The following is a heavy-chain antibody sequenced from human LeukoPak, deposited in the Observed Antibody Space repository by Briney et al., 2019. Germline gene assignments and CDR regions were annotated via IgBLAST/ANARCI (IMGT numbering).Heavy chain of an antibody. Sequence: ASVKVSCKASGYSFTSYEINWVRQATGQGLEWMGWRNPNSGNTGYAQKFQGRVTMTRNSSISTADMALRRLRSDDRAVDYCASSYSSSWSNVPGNYYGMDVWGQGTTVTVSS. CDR2: RNPNSGNT. CDR3: ASSYSSSWSNVPGNYYGMDV. V-gene: IGHV1-8*01. J-gene: IGHJ6*02. D-gene: IGHD6-13*01. CDR1: GYSFTSYE.